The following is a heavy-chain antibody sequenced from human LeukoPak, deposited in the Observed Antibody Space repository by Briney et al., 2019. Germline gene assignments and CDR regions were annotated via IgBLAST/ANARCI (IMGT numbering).Heavy chain of an antibody. D-gene: IGHD2-21*02. J-gene: IGHJ6*03. CDR1: GHSISSGYY. CDR3: ARHRGDKSNPRYYFYNMDV. CDR2: MYHRGST. V-gene: IGHV4-38-2*01. Sequence: SETLSLTCSVSGHSISSGYYWGWIRQPPGKGLEWIGTMYHRGSTYYNPSLKSRVTMSGDTSKNHFSLKLSSVIAADAAVYYCARHRGDKSNPRYYFYNMDVWGKGTTVTVSS.